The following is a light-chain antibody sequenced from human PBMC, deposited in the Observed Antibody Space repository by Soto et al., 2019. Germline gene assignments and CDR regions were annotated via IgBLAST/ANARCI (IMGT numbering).Light chain of an antibody. Sequence: QSALTQPASVSGFPGQSITISCTGTSSDIGGYDYVSWYQQHPGKAPKLIIYDVSGRPSGVSNRFSGSKSANTASLTISVLQAEDEADYHCSSYTSTSAPYVFGTGTKLTVL. CDR2: DVS. CDR1: SSDIGGYDY. CDR3: SSYTSTSAPYV. V-gene: IGLV2-14*03. J-gene: IGLJ1*01.